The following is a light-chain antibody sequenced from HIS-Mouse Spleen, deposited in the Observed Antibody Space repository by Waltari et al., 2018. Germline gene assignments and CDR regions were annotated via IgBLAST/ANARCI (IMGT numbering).Light chain of an antibody. J-gene: IGKJ4*01. CDR1: QSVSSSY. CDR3: QQYGSSPLT. V-gene: IGKV3-20*01. CDR2: GAS. Sequence: EIVLTQSPGTLSLSPGARATLSCRASQSVSSSYLAWYQQKPGQAPRLLLYGASSRATGIPDRFTGSGSGTDFTLTNSRLGPEDFAVYYCQQYGSSPLTFGGGTKVEIK.